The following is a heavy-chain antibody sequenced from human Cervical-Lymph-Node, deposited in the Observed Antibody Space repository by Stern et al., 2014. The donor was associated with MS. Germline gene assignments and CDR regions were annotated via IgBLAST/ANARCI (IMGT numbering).Heavy chain of an antibody. D-gene: IGHD1-1*01. CDR2: ITSVGST. CDR1: GFTVSRDY. CDR3: ARDTSSPERSDW. V-gene: IGHV3-53*01. J-gene: IGHJ4*02. Sequence: VQLVESGGGVIQPGGSLRLSCTASGFTVSRDYMTWVRQAPGQGLAWVSLITSVGSTFYTDSVKGRFTISRDDSKNTVYLHMTSLRAEDTAMYYCARDTSSPERSDWWGQGTLVTVSS.